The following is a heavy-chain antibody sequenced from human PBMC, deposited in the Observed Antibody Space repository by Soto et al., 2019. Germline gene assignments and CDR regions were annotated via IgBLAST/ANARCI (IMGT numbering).Heavy chain of an antibody. CDR2: MNPNSGNT. CDR1: GYTFTSYD. D-gene: IGHD6-19*01. Sequence: QVQLVQSGAEVNKPGASVKVSCKASGYTFTSYDINWVRQATGQGLEWVGWMNPNSGNTGYAQKFQGRVTMTRYTSISTAYMELSSLRSEDTAVYYCARVLPTDIGVAGIYAFDIWGQGTMVTVSS. J-gene: IGHJ3*02. CDR3: ARVLPTDIGVAGIYAFDI. V-gene: IGHV1-8*01.